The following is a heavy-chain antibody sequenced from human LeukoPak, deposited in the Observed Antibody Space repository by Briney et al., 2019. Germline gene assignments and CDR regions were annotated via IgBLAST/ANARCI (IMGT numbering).Heavy chain of an antibody. V-gene: IGHV3-49*04. CDR2: IASETYGGTA. J-gene: IGHJ4*02. Sequence: GGSLRLSCTASGFTFGDYAMTWVRQAPGEGLEWVGFIASETYGGTAEYAASVKGRFTISRDDSKSIAYLQMNSLKTEDKAVYYCTRDQTPYYWGQGTLVTVSS. CDR1: GFTFGDYA. CDR3: TRDQTPYY.